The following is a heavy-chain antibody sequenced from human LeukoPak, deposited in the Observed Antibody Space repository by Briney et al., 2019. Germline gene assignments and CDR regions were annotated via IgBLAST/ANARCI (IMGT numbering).Heavy chain of an antibody. D-gene: IGHD5-12*01. CDR1: GFTFSSYA. CDR2: ISSSSSYI. J-gene: IGHJ6*02. Sequence: GGSLRLSCAASGFTFSSYAMHWVRQAPGKGLEWVSSISSSSSYIYYADSVKGRFTISRDNAKNSLYLQMNSLRAEDTAVYYCARDRMRTIKVWGQGTTVTVSS. CDR3: ARDRMRTIKV. V-gene: IGHV3-21*01.